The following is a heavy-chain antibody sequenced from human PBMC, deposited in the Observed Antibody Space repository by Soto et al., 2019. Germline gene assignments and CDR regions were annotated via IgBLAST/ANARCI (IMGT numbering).Heavy chain of an antibody. V-gene: IGHV1-69*13. Sequence: SVKVSCKASGGTFSSYAISWVRQAPGQGLEWMGGIIPIFGTANYAQKFQGRVTITADESTSTAYMELSSLRSEDTAVYYCARDGVGVTIFGVVNYYYYGMDVWGQGTMVTVYS. CDR2: IIPIFGTA. CDR3: ARDGVGVTIFGVVNYYYYGMDV. CDR1: GGTFSSYA. D-gene: IGHD3-3*01. J-gene: IGHJ6*02.